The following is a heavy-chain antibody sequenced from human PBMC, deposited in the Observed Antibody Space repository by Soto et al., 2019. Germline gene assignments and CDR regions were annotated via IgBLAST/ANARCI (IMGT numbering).Heavy chain of an antibody. CDR2: IYPADSDT. D-gene: IGHD1-1*01. J-gene: IGHJ4*02. Sequence: GESLKISCKGSGYSFTNYWIGWVRQMPGKGLEWMGLIYPADSDTRYSPYFQGQVTFSADKSLNTAYLQWNSLKTSDTAIYYCARQRAWNDAFDFWGQGILVTVSS. V-gene: IGHV5-51*01. CDR1: GYSFTNYW. CDR3: ARQRAWNDAFDF.